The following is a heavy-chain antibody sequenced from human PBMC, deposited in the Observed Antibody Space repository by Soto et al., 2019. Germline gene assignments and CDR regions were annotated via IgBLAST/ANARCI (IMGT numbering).Heavy chain of an antibody. J-gene: IGHJ3*02. Sequence: SETLSLTCTVSGGSISSYYWSWIRQPPGKGLEWIGYIYYSGSTNYNPSLKSRVTISVDTSKNQFSLKLSSVTAADTAVYYCQRSTGYGDYSAFDIWGQGTMVTVS. CDR2: IYYSGST. D-gene: IGHD4-17*01. CDR1: GGSISSYY. CDR3: QRSTGYGDYSAFDI. V-gene: IGHV4-59*08.